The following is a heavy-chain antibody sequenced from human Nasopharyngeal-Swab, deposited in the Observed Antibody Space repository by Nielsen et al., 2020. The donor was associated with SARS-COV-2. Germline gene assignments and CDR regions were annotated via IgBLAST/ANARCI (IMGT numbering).Heavy chain of an antibody. CDR2: TSSSGSTI. CDR3: ARYGGIQILTGYFDY. V-gene: IGHV3-11*04. Sequence: GGSLRLSCAASGFTFSDYYMSWIRQAPGKGLEWVSYTSSSGSTIYYADFVKGRFTISRDNAKNSLYLQMNSLRAEDTAVYYCARYGGIQILTGYFDYWGPGTLVTVSS. CDR1: GFTFSDYY. J-gene: IGHJ4*02. D-gene: IGHD3-9*01.